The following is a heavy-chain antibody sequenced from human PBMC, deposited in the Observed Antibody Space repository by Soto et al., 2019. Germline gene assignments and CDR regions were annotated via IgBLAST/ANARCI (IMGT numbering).Heavy chain of an antibody. CDR2: INNSSSN. J-gene: IGHJ6*02. V-gene: IGHV4-4*02. Sequence: AETLSLTCAVSGFSISSSNRWWCVREPPGERVGWSYVINNSSSNNYTPSLKSRVTISIDKSKNQLSLQMSSVSAEDTAVYYCARGLRVVAIVARVVDYYGMDVWGQGTTVTVSS. D-gene: IGHD2-2*01. CDR1: GFSISSSNR. CDR3: ARGLRVVAIVARVVDYYGMDV.